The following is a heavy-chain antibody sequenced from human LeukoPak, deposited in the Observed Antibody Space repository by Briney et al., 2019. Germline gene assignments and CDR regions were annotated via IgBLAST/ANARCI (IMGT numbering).Heavy chain of an antibody. CDR3: AGDYKTLGY. Sequence: SETLSLTCTVSGGSISSGSYYWSWIRQPAGKGLEFIGRIYTTGSANYSPSLKSRVTISVDTSKNQFSLKQSSVTAADTAVYYCAGDYKTLGYWGQGTLVTVSS. J-gene: IGHJ4*02. V-gene: IGHV4-61*02. D-gene: IGHD5-24*01. CDR2: IYTTGSA. CDR1: GGSISSGSYY.